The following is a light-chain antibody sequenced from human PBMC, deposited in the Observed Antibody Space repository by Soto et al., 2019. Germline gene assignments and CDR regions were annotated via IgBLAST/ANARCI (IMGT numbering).Light chain of an antibody. V-gene: IGLV2-11*01. CDR1: SSDVGGYNY. Sequence: QSALTQPRSVSGSPGQSVTISCTGTSSDVGGYNYVSWYQQHPGKAPKLMIYDVSKRPSGVPDRFSGSKSGNTASLTISGLQAEDEADYYCSSYTSRSTLVAFGGGTKLTVL. CDR3: SSYTSRSTLVA. J-gene: IGLJ2*01. CDR2: DVS.